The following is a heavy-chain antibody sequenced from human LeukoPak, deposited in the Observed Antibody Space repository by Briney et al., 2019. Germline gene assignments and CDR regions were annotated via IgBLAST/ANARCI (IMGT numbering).Heavy chain of an antibody. CDR3: ARVLRYFRDAFDI. CDR1: GYTITDYY. J-gene: IGHJ3*02. D-gene: IGHD3-9*01. V-gene: IGHV1-69*13. Sequence: SVKVSCKASGYTITDYYIHWVRQAPGQGLEWMGGIIPIFGTTNYAQKVQGRVTITADESTSTAYMELSSLRSEDTAVYYCARVLRYFRDAFDIWGQGTMVTVSS. CDR2: IIPIFGTT.